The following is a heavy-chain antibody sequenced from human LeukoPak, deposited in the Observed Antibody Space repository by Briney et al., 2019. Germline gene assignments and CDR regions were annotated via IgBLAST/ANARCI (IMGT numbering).Heavy chain of an antibody. CDR1: GFTFSTYT. Sequence: GSLRLSCAASGFTFSTYTMNWVRQAPGKGLEWVSSIGGGGTFTFYADSVRGRFTISRDDAKNSLYLDLNSLRADDTAVYYCARVYGESRDYWGQGTLVTVSS. D-gene: IGHD3-16*01. CDR2: IGGGGTFT. V-gene: IGHV3-21*01. CDR3: ARVYGESRDY. J-gene: IGHJ4*02.